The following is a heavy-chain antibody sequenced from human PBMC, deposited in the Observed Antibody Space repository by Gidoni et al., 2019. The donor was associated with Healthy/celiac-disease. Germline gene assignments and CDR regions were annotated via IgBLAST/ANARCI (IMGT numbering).Heavy chain of an antibody. D-gene: IGHD3-10*02. Sequence: QVQLVESGGGVVQPGRSLRLSCAASGFTFSCYAMHWVRQAPGKGLEWVAVISYDGSNKYYADSVKGRFTISRDNSKNTLYLQMNSLRAEDTAVYYCARGRHARGHRFDYWGQGTLVTVSS. CDR2: ISYDGSNK. J-gene: IGHJ4*02. CDR1: GFTFSCYA. CDR3: ARGRHARGHRFDY. V-gene: IGHV3-30-3*01.